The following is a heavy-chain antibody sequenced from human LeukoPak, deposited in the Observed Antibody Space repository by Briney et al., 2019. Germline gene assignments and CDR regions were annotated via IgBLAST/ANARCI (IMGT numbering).Heavy chain of an antibody. V-gene: IGHV4-59*01. CDR2: IYYSGST. D-gene: IGHD3-3*01. J-gene: IGHJ6*03. CDR3: ARLLGGDPYYMDV. CDR1: GGSISTYY. Sequence: SETLSLTCTFSGGSISTYYWSWIRQPPGKGLEWIGYIYYSGSTDYNPSLKSRVTISVDTSKNQFSLRLNSVTAADTAVYYCARLLGGDPYYMDVWAKGTTVTVSS.